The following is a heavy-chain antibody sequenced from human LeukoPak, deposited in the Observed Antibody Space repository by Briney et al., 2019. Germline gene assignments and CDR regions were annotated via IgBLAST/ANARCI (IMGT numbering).Heavy chain of an antibody. D-gene: IGHD2-2*01. CDR1: GGSISSSSNY. CDR3: ARSDCSSTSCYAFDI. Sequence: PSETLSLTCTVSGGSISSSSNYWGWIRQPPGKGLEWIGSIYYSGSTHHNPSLKSRVTILVDTSKNQFSLKLSSVTAADTAVYYCARSDCSSTSCYAFDIWGQGTMVTVSS. J-gene: IGHJ3*02. CDR2: IYYSGST. V-gene: IGHV4-39*01.